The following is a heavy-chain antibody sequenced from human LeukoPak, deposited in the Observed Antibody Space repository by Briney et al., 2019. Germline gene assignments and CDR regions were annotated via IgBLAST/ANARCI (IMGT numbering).Heavy chain of an antibody. CDR2: IYPGDSDT. CDR1: GFSSRISW. CDR3: ARGEYSSTWPDT. V-gene: IGHV5-51*01. Sequence: GESLKISCKGSGFSSRISWIGWVRQTPGKGLEWMGIIYPGDSDTRYSPSFHGQVTISADTSTNTAHLQWDSLKASDTAMYFCARGEYSSTWPDTWGQGTLVSVPS. J-gene: IGHJ5*02. D-gene: IGHD6-13*01.